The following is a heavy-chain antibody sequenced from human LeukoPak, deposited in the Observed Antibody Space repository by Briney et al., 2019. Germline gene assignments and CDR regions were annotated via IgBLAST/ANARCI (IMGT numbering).Heavy chain of an antibody. CDR2: ISSSGGTI. V-gene: IGHV3-48*03. D-gene: IGHD2-15*01. CDR3: AREPLGVVVVVAATGYFDY. J-gene: IGHJ4*02. Sequence: GGSLRLSCAASGFTFSSYEMNWVRQAPGKGLEWVSYISSSGGTIYYADSVKGRFTISRDNAKNSLYLQMNSLRAEDTAVYYCAREPLGVVVVVAATGYFDYWGQGTLVTVSS. CDR1: GFTFSSYE.